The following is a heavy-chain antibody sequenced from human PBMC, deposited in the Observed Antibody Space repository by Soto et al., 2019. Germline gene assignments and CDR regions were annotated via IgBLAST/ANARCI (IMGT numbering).Heavy chain of an antibody. CDR1: GFTFSNYW. V-gene: IGHV3-74*01. J-gene: IGHJ4*02. CDR3: TSLGGLDY. Sequence: SGGSLRLSCAASGFTFSNYWMHWVRQAPGKGLVWVSRINSDGSTTNYADSVKGRFTISRDNAKNTLYLQMNSLRAEDTAVYYCTSLGGLDYWGLGTLVTVSS. CDR2: INSDGSTT. D-gene: IGHD3-16*01.